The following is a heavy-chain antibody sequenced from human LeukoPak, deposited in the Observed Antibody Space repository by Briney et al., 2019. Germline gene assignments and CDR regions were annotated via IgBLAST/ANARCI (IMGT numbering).Heavy chain of an antibody. CDR1: GYSISSGYY. D-gene: IGHD5-24*01. CDR3: AGEMATIIRLDAFDI. V-gene: IGHV4-38-2*02. J-gene: IGHJ3*02. CDR2: IYHSGST. Sequence: NPSETLSLTCTVSGYSISSGYYWGWIRQPPGKGLEWIGSIYHSGSTYYNPSLKSRVTISVDTSKNQFSLKLSSVTAADTAVYYCAGEMATIIRLDAFDIWGQGTMVTVSS.